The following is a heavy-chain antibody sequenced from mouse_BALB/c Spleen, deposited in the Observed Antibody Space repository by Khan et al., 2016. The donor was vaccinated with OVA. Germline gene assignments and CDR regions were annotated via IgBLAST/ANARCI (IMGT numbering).Heavy chain of an antibody. V-gene: IGHV9-3-1*01. CDR3: VRLWYNGTIDC. CDR1: GFTFTNYG. Sequence: QIQLVQSGPELKKPGETVQISCKASGFTFTNYGMNWVKQAPGKGLKWMGWINTYTGETTFADDFKGRFAFSLETSDSTAYLQLNSLKNEDTATDFCVRLWYNGTIDCWGQGTSVTVSS. D-gene: IGHD1-1*02. J-gene: IGHJ4*01. CDR2: INTYTGET.